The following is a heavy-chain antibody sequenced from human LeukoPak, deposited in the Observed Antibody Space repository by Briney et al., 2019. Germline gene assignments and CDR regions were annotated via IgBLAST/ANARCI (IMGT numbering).Heavy chain of an antibody. Sequence: ASVKVSCKASGYTFTGYYMHWVRQAPGQGLEWMGRINPNSGGTNYAQKFQGRVTMTRDTPISTAYMELSRLRSDDTAVYYCARDRRMSKYYYDSSGYYDYWGQGTLVTVSS. V-gene: IGHV1-2*06. CDR2: INPNSGGT. J-gene: IGHJ4*02. D-gene: IGHD3-22*01. CDR1: GYTFTGYY. CDR3: ARDRRMSKYYYDSSGYYDY.